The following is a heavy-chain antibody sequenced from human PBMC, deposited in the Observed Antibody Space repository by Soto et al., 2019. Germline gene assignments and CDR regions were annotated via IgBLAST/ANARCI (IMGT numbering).Heavy chain of an antibody. CDR1: GYTFTSYG. CDR2: XXXXXXNX. V-gene: IGHV1-18*04. D-gene: IGHD5-18*01. J-gene: IGHJ4*02. Sequence: GASVKVSCKASGYTFTSYGISLVRQAPGQGXXGXGXXXXXXXNXXXAXXXXXXVTXXXDTXXXTAYMELRSLRSDDTAVYYCARGLQLWLPDFDYWGQGTLVTVSS. CDR3: ARGLQLWLPDFDY.